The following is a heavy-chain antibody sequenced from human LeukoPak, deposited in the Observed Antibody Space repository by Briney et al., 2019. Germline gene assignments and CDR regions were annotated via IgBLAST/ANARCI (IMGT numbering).Heavy chain of an antibody. CDR3: ARDGRRDARPENYYYYGMDV. CDR1: GGSISNHF. Sequence: KPSETLSLTCTVSGGSISNHFWSWIRQPPGKGLEWIGYIFYSGNTNYNPSLKSRVTISIDTSKNQFSLKLNSVSAADTAVYYCARDGRRDARPENYYYYGMDVWGQGTTVTVSS. CDR2: IFYSGNT. V-gene: IGHV4-59*11. D-gene: IGHD2-21*02. J-gene: IGHJ6*02.